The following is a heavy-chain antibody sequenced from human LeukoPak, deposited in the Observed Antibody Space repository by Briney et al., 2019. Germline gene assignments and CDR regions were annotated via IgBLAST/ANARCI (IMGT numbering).Heavy chain of an antibody. CDR1: GGSFSGYY. D-gene: IGHD3-10*01. J-gene: IGHJ6*03. V-gene: IGHV4-34*01. CDR2: INHSGST. CDR3: AGLWFGEGPYMDV. Sequence: SETPSLTCAVYGGSFSGYYWSWIRQPPGKGLEWIGEINHSGSTNYNPSLKSRVTISVDTSKNQFSLKLSSVTAADTAVYYCAGLWFGEGPYMDVWGKGTTVTVSS.